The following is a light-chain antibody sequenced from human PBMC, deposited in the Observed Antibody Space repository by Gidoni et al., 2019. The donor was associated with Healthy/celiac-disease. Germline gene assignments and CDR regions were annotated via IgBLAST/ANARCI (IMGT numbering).Light chain of an antibody. V-gene: IGKV1-5*03. CDR2: KAS. CDR1: QSISSW. CDR3: QQYNSSPWT. J-gene: IGKJ1*01. Sequence: DIQMTQSPSTLSASVGDRVTITCRASQSISSWLAWYQQKPGKATKLLIYKASSLESGVPSRFSGSGSGTEFTLTISSLQPDDFATYCCQQYNSSPWTFGQGTKVEIK.